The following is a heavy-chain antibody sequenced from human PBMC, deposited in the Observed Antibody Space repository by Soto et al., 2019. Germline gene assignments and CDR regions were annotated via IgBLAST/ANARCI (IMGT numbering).Heavy chain of an antibody. D-gene: IGHD6-19*01. J-gene: IGHJ4*02. CDR3: ARRTSTSGWRHYFDY. V-gene: IGHV5-51*01. CDR1: GYSFSNHW. Sequence: ESLKISGKGFGYSFSNHWIGWVRQMPGKGLEWMGIIDLSNSGTRYSPSFQGQVAISADKSISTVYLQWSSLKASDTAMYYCARRTSTSGWRHYFDYWGQGTLVTVSS. CDR2: IDLSNSGT.